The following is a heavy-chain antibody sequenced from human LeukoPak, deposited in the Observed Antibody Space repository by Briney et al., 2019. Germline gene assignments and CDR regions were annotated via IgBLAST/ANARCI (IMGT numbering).Heavy chain of an antibody. CDR3: VSFYGTY. Sequence: GGSLRLSCAASGNYWMHWVRQAPGKGLVWVSHINSDGSWTSYADSVKGRFTISKDNAKNTVYLQMNSLRAEDTAVYYCVSFYGTYWGRGTLVTVSS. CDR2: INSDGSWT. CDR1: GNYW. V-gene: IGHV3-74*01. J-gene: IGHJ4*02. D-gene: IGHD2/OR15-2a*01.